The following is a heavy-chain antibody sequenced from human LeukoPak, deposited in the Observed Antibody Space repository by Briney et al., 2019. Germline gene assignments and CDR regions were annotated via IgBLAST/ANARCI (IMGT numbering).Heavy chain of an antibody. V-gene: IGHV6-1*01. CDR3: ARSTGPIDY. Sequence: SQTLSLTCAISGDSVSSNSAAWNWIRQSPSRGLEWLGRTYYRSKWSTYYAVSVKSRISINRDASKNQISLQLNSVTPEDTAVYYCARSTGPIDYWGQGTLVTVSS. J-gene: IGHJ4*02. D-gene: IGHD3-9*01. CDR1: GDSVSSNSAA. CDR2: TYYRSKWST.